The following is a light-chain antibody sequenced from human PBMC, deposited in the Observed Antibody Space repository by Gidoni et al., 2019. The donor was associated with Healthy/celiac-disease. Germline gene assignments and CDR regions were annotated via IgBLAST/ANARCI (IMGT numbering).Light chain of an antibody. V-gene: IGKV3-20*01. Sequence: IVFPPPPGTLSLSPGERATLSCRASQSVSSSYLAWYQQKPGQAPRLLIYGASSRATGIPDRFSGSGSGTDFTLTISRLEPEDFAVYYCQQYGSSPFTFGQGTRLEIK. CDR1: QSVSSSY. J-gene: IGKJ5*01. CDR3: QQYGSSPFT. CDR2: GAS.